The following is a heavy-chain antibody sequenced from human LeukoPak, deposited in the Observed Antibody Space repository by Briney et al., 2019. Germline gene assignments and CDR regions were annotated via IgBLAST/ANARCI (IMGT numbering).Heavy chain of an antibody. CDR2: INSDGSST. Sequence: GGSLRLSCAASGLTFSSHWMHWVRQAPGKGLVWVSRINSDGSSTSYADSVKGRFTISRDNSKNTLYFQMNSLIYEDTAVYYCAKTGFQWGEYFYYMDVWGKGTTVTVSS. V-gene: IGHV3-74*01. CDR1: GLTFSSHW. J-gene: IGHJ6*03. D-gene: IGHD1-14*01. CDR3: AKTGFQWGEYFYYMDV.